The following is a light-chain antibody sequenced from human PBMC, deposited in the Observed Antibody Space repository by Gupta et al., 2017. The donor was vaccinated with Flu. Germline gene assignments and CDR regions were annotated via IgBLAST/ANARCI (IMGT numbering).Light chain of an antibody. V-gene: IGKV1-33*01. CDR2: DAS. Sequence: DIQMTQSPSSLSASVGDRVTITCQASQDISNYLNWYQQRPAEAPKLLIYDASNLETGVPSKFSGSGSGTDFTFTISSLQPEDIATYYCQQYDDLPVTFGGGTRVEIK. CDR1: QDISNY. CDR3: QQYDDLPVT. J-gene: IGKJ4*01.